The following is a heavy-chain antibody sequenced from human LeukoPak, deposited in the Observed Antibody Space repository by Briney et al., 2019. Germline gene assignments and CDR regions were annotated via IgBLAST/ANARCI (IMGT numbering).Heavy chain of an antibody. Sequence: GGSLGLSCAASKFTFSSYAMNWVRQASGKGLDWVSGISGSGGSTYCADSVKGRFTISRDNSKNTLYLQMNSLRAEDTAVYYCAKDRYDFWSTYSSNPFDYWGQGTLVTVSS. CDR2: ISGSGGST. CDR3: AKDRYDFWSTYSSNPFDY. D-gene: IGHD3-3*01. V-gene: IGHV3-23*01. CDR1: KFTFSSYA. J-gene: IGHJ4*02.